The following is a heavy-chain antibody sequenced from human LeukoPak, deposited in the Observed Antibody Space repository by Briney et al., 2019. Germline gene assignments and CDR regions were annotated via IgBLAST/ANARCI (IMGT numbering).Heavy chain of an antibody. V-gene: IGHV5-51*01. Sequence: GESLKISCKASGDSFSDNWIGWVRHMPGKGLEWMGVIYPGDFRTRYSPSFQGQVTISVDKSINTAYLPWSSLTASDTAIYYCACRRFYSLWSDPWGQGTLVTVSS. CDR3: ACRRFYSLWSDP. CDR2: IYPGDFRT. D-gene: IGHD5-18*01. CDR1: GDSFSDNW. J-gene: IGHJ5*02.